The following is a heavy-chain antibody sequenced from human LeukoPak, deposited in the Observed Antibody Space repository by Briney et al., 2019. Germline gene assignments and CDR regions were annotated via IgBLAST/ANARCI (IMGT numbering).Heavy chain of an antibody. Sequence: SETLSLTCTVSGYSISSGYYWGWIRQPPGKGLEWIGSIYHSGSTYYNPSLKSRVTISVDTSKNQFSLKLSSVTAADTAVYYCARGGIRRIEELRFLEWLQHNWFDPWGQGTLVTVSS. CDR1: GYSISSGYY. V-gene: IGHV4-38-2*02. D-gene: IGHD3-3*01. CDR2: IYHSGST. J-gene: IGHJ5*02. CDR3: ARGGIRRIEELRFLEWLQHNWFDP.